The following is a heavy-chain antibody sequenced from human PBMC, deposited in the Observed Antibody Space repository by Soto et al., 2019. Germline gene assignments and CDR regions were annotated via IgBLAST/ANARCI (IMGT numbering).Heavy chain of an antibody. CDR3: TTDRTEQWLDFDY. J-gene: IGHJ4*02. CDR2: IKSKTDGGTT. D-gene: IGHD6-19*01. CDR1: GFTFSNAW. Sequence: GSLRLSCAASGFTFSNAWMSWVRQAPGKGLEWVGRIKSKTDGGTTDYAAPVKGRFTISRDDSKNTLYLQMNSLKTEDTAVYYCTTDRTEQWLDFDYWGQGTLVTVSS. V-gene: IGHV3-15*01.